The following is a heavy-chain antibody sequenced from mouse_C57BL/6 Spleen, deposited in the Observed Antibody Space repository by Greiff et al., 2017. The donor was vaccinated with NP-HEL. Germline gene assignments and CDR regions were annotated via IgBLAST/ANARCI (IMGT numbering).Heavy chain of an antibody. CDR1: GYTFTSYW. D-gene: IGHD5-1*01. Sequence: VQLQQPGAELVMPGASVKLSCKASGYTFTSYWMHWVKQRPGQGLEWIGEIDPSDSYTNYNQKFKGKSTLTVDKSSSTAYMQLSSLTSEDSAVYYCARGALPAWFAYWGQGTLVTVSA. V-gene: IGHV1-69*01. J-gene: IGHJ3*01. CDR2: IDPSDSYT. CDR3: ARGALPAWFAY.